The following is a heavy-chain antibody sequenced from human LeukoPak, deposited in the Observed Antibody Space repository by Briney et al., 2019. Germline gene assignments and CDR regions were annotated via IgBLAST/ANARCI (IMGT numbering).Heavy chain of an antibody. CDR1: GGTFSSYA. D-gene: IGHD3-10*01. Sequence: SVKVSCKASGGTFSSYAISWVRQAPGQGLEWMGRIIPILGIANYAQKFQGRVTITADKSTSTAYMELSSLRSEDTAVYYCARVAFYGSGSYYIPTTYYYYGTDVWGQGTTVTVSS. J-gene: IGHJ6*02. CDR3: ARVAFYGSGSYYIPTTYYYYGTDV. CDR2: IIPILGIA. V-gene: IGHV1-69*04.